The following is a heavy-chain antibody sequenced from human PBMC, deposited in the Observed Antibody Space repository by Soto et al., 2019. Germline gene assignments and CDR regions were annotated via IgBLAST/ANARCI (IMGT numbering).Heavy chain of an antibody. Sequence: QAQLVQSGAEVKKPGTSVKISCKASGYSFTSKSLVWVRQAPGNGLEWVGWISPDNGLTDYATNVQGRVSMTRDKSKSTAPMEMSSLTADDTAVYYCARDRYGGNCCDAFDDWGQGTMVIVSS. CDR1: GYSFTSKS. CDR2: ISPDNGLT. D-gene: IGHD2-21*01. V-gene: IGHV1-18*01. CDR3: ARDRYGGNCCDAFDD. J-gene: IGHJ3*01.